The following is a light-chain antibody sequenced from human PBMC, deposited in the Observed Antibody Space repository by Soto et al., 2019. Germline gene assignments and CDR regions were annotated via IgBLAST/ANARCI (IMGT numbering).Light chain of an antibody. V-gene: IGKV3-11*01. CDR3: PQRSDSPRT. CDR1: QSVGTY. J-gene: IGKJ4*01. Sequence: EIVLTQSPATLSLSPGEKATLSFTASQSVGTYFAWYQQKPGQAPKLLIYDSSNRATGIPARFSGSGSGTDFTLTISSLEPEDFAVYYCPQRSDSPRTFGGGTKVEIK. CDR2: DSS.